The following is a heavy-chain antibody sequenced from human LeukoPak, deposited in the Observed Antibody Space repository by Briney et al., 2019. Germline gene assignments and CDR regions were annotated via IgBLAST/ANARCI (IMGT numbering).Heavy chain of an antibody. D-gene: IGHD2-15*01. CDR3: ARGRVAYSASYFDY. V-gene: IGHV4-34*01. Sequence: PSETLSLTCAVYGGSFSGYYLRWIRQPPGKGLEWIGEINHSGSTNYNPSLKSRVNISVDTSKNQFSLKLSSVTAADTAVYYCARGRVAYSASYFDYWGRGTLVTVS. CDR1: GGSFSGYY. J-gene: IGHJ4*02. CDR2: INHSGST.